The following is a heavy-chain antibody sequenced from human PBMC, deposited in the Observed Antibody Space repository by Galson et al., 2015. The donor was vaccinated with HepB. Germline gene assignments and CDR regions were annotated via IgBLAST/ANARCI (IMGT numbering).Heavy chain of an antibody. CDR1: GFTFSSHG. V-gene: IGHV3-23*01. CDR2: ISASAYST. J-gene: IGHJ2*01. CDR3: VRDPRVYGDLRLYFAL. D-gene: IGHD4-17*01. Sequence: SLRLSCAPYGFTFSSHGMSWVRQSQGGGLEWISYISASAYSTYYADSVKGRFTISRENSKNTLYLQMNSLRVEDTSIYSCVRDPRVYGDLRLYFALCGRGTLVTFSS.